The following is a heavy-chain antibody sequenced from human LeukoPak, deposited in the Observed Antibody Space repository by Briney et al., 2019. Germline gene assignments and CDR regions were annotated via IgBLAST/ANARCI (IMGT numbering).Heavy chain of an antibody. D-gene: IGHD3-3*01. Sequence: GGSLRLSCAASGFTFSSYSMNWVRQSPGKGLEWVSSISGTSDYIYYADSVKGRFTISRDNGQNSLYLQMNSLRAEDTAVYYCARDREWSLYDYWGQGTLVTVSS. CDR1: GFTFSSYS. CDR2: ISGTSDYI. V-gene: IGHV3-21*06. J-gene: IGHJ4*02. CDR3: ARDREWSLYDY.